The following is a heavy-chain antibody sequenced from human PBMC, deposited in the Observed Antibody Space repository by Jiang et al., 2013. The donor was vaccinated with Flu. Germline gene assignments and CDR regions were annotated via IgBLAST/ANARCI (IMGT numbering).Heavy chain of an antibody. V-gene: IGHV3-23*01. CDR3: AKDLYCSSASCPDERGYHYYGMDV. CDR2: VSAGDSST. J-gene: IGHJ6*02. D-gene: IGHD2-2*01. Sequence: LVQPGGSLRLSCAASGFTFRRYAMSWVRQAPGKGLEWVSSVSAGDSSTYYADAVKGRFTISRDNSKNTVSLQMNSLRAEDTALYYCAKDLYCSSASCPDERGYHYYGMDVWGQGTTVTVSS. CDR1: GFTFRRYA.